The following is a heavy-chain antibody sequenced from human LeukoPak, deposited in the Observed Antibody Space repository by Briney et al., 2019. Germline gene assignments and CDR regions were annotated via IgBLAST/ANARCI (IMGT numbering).Heavy chain of an antibody. V-gene: IGHV3-23*01. CDR2: ISGTGGNT. J-gene: IGHJ6*02. CDR1: GFTFGSYA. Sequence: PGGSLRLSCAASGFTFGSYAMSWVRQVPGKGLEWVSAISGTGGNTYYADSVKARFTISRDNAKNSLYLQMNSLRAEDTAVYYCAREDYSNYYYGMDVWGQGTTVTVSS. D-gene: IGHD4-11*01. CDR3: AREDYSNYYYGMDV.